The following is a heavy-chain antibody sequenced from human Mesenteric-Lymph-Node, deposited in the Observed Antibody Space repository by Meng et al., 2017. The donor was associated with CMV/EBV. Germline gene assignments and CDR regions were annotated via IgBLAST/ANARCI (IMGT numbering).Heavy chain of an antibody. CDR1: GFTFSDYA. Sequence: GESLKISCAASGFTFSDYAMHWVRQAPGKGLEWLALIFHDGSIDLYADSVKGRFTISRDTSQNTVYLQMNSLRVEDTALYYCSREANSPDYWGQGTLVTVSS. V-gene: IGHV3-30-3*01. CDR2: IFHDGSID. CDR3: SREANSPDY. D-gene: IGHD2-21*01. J-gene: IGHJ4*02.